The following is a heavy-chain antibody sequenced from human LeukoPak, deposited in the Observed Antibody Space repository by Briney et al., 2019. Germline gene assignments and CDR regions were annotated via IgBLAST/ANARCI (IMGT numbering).Heavy chain of an antibody. CDR1: GGSISSSSYY. J-gene: IGHJ3*02. Sequence: PSETLSLTCTVSGGSISSSSYYWGWIRQPPGKGLEWIGSIYYSGSTYYNPSLKSRVTISVDTSKNQFSLKLSSVTAADTAVYYCARDRGLVGATTPGAFDIWGQGTMVTVSS. CDR2: IYYSGST. V-gene: IGHV4-39*07. CDR3: ARDRGLVGATTPGAFDI. D-gene: IGHD1-26*01.